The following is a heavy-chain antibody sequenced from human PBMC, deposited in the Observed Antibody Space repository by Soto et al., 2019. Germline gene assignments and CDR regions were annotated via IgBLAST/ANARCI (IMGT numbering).Heavy chain of an antibody. D-gene: IGHD5-12*01. CDR1: GFTFSSFA. CDR2: VDGSNSNK. CDR3: EKSPDSGYQHFDY. Sequence: PGGSLRLSCAASGFTFSSFAMSWVRQAPGKGLEWVSTVDGSNSNKYYADSVKGRFTISRDNSKDTLYLQMNTLRAEDTALYYCEKSPDSGYQHFDYWGQGTLVTVSS. J-gene: IGHJ4*02. V-gene: IGHV3-23*01.